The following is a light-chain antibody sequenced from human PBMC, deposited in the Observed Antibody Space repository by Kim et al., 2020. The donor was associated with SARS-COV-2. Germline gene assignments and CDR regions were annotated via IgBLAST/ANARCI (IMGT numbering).Light chain of an antibody. J-gene: IGLJ2*01. CDR2: YDS. V-gene: IGLV3-21*04. Sequence: SYELTQPPSVSVAPGKTARITCGGNNIGSKNVHWYQQKPGQAPVLVIYYDSDRPSGIPERFSGSNSGNTATLTISRVEAGDEADYYCQVGDSSSDHVVFG. CDR1: NIGSKN. CDR3: QVGDSSSDHVV.